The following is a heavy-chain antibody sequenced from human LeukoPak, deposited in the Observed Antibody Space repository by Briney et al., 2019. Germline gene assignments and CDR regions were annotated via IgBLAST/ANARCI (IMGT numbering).Heavy chain of an antibody. D-gene: IGHD6-13*01. CDR2: FDPEDGET. CDR3: ATARGFSSSFDY. V-gene: IGHV1-24*01. CDR1: GGTFSSYA. Sequence: ASVKVSCKASGGTFSSYAISWVRQAPGQGLEWMGGFDPEDGETIYAQKFQGRVTMTEDTSTDTAYMELSSLRSEDTAVYYCATARGFSSSFDYWGQGTLVTVSS. J-gene: IGHJ4*02.